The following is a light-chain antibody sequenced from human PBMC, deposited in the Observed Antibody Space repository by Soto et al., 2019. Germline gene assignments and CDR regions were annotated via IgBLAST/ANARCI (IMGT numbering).Light chain of an antibody. CDR1: QSISVW. Sequence: DIQMTQSPSTLSASVGDRVTIICRASQSISVWLAWYQQKAGKAPNLLIYKASRLESGVPSRFSGSGSETEFTLTISGLQPGDSATYYCQQYNDYSRPFGQGTRVDFK. J-gene: IGKJ1*01. CDR3: QQYNDYSRP. CDR2: KAS. V-gene: IGKV1-5*03.